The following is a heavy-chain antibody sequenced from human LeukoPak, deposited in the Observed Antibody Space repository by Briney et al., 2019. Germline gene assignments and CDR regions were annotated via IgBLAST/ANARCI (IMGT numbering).Heavy chain of an antibody. CDR3: ARVQDIVVVVAATWVELPYGMDV. CDR2: INPRDDST. Sequence: ASVKLSCEAFGFSLTSNYMHWVRQAPGQGLEWLGLINPRDDSTDYPQKLRGRVTVTRDTSTNTVYMQLSGLRSEDTAMYYCARVQDIVVVVAATWVELPYGMDVWGQGTTVTVSS. V-gene: IGHV1-46*01. J-gene: IGHJ6*02. D-gene: IGHD2-15*01. CDR1: GFSLTSNY.